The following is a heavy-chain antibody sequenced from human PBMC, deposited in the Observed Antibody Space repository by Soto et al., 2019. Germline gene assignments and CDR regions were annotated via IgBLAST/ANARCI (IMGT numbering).Heavy chain of an antibody. J-gene: IGHJ3*02. CDR3: AKWTDTVIEAALAGGAFDI. D-gene: IGHD2-15*01. Sequence: GGSLRLSCATSGFSFSTYALTWVRQAPGKGLEWVSGISASGATTYYADSVKGRLTISRDNSKNTVFLQMTSLRAEDTALYYCAKWTDTVIEAALAGGAFDIWGQGTMVTVSS. CDR1: GFSFSTYA. CDR2: ISASGATT. V-gene: IGHV3-23*01.